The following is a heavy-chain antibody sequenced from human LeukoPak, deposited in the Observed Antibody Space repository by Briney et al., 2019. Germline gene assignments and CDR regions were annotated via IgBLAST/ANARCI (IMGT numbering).Heavy chain of an antibody. CDR1: GYSISSGYY. CDR2: IYHSGST. V-gene: IGHV4-38-2*02. D-gene: IGHD5-24*01. J-gene: IGHJ4*02. Sequence: SETLSLTCTVSGYSISSGYYWGWIRQPPGKGLEWIGSIYHSGSTYYNPSLKSRVTISVDTSKDQFSLKLSSVTAADTAVYYCAREMATTIDYWGQGTLVTVSS. CDR3: AREMATTIDY.